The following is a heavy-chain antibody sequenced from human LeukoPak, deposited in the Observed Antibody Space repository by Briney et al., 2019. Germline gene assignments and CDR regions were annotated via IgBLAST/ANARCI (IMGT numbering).Heavy chain of an antibody. CDR3: AKGQLGTFDY. CDR1: GFTVSSNY. Sequence: GGSLRLSCAASGFTVSSNYMSWVRQAPGKGLEWVSAISSSGGSTYYADSVKGRFTISRDNSKNTVHLQMNSLRAEDTAVYYCAKGQLGTFDYWGQGTLVTVSS. D-gene: IGHD1-1*01. CDR2: ISSSGGST. J-gene: IGHJ4*02. V-gene: IGHV3-23*01.